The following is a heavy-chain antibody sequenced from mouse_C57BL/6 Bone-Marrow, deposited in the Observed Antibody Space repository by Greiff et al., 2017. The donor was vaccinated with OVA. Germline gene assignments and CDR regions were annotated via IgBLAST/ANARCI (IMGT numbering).Heavy chain of an antibody. J-gene: IGHJ1*03. D-gene: IGHD1-2*01. CDR1: GYAFSSSW. V-gene: IGHV1-82*01. Sequence: QVQLQQSGPELVKPGASVKISCKASGYAFSSSWMNWVKQRPGKGLECIGRIYPGDGDTNYNGKFKGKATLTADKSSSTAYMQLSSLTSEDSAVYFCATYYGYVWGTGTTVTVSS. CDR2: IYPGDGDT. CDR3: ATYYGYV.